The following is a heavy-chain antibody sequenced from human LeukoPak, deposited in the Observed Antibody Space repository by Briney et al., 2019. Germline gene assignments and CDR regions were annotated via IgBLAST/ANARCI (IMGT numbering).Heavy chain of an antibody. D-gene: IGHD4-17*01. CDR3: AREISYGDYPSGDAFDN. Sequence: GGSLRLSCAASGFTFSNYGMSWVRQAPGKGLEWISRSNGGSGNTYYADSVKGRFTISRDNAKNSLYLQMNSLRAEDTAVYFCAREISYGDYPSGDAFDNWGQGTMVTVSS. J-gene: IGHJ3*02. CDR1: GFTFSNYG. V-gene: IGHV3-21*01. CDR2: SNGGSGNT.